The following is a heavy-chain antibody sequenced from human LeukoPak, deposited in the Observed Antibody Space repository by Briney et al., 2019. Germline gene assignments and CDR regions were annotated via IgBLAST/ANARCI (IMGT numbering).Heavy chain of an antibody. CDR2: IIPIFGTA. CDR1: GGTFSSYA. CDR3: ARGPIVVVPAASGNWFDP. D-gene: IGHD2-2*01. V-gene: IGHV1-69*13. Sequence: GASVKVSCKASGGTFSSYAISWVRQAPGQGLEWMGGIIPIFGTANYAQKFQGRVTITADESTGTAYMELSSLRSEDTAVYYCARGPIVVVPAASGNWFDPWGQGTLVTVSS. J-gene: IGHJ5*02.